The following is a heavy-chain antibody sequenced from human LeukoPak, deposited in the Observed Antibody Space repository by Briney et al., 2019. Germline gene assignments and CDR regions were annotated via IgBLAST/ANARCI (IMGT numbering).Heavy chain of an antibody. CDR1: GFTFDDYA. CDR2: ISSNSGSI. V-gene: IGHV3-9*01. CDR3: AKDVKGYYYYYGMDV. J-gene: IGHJ6*02. Sequence: GRSLRLSCVASGFTFDDYAMHWVRQAPGKGLEWVSGISSNSGSIGYADSVKGRFTISRDNAKNSLYLQMNSLRAEDTALYYCAKDVKGYYYYYGMDVWGQGTTVTVSS.